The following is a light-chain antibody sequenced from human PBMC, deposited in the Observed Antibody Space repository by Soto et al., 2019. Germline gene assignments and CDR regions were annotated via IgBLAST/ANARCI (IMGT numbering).Light chain of an antibody. CDR1: QSISSN. V-gene: IGKV3-15*01. Sequence: EIVMTQSPATLSMSPEERATLSCRASQSISSNLAWYQQKPGQAPRLLIYGASTRATGIPARFSGSGSGTDFTLTISSLQSEDFAIYYCQQYNNWPPLYTFGQGTKLENK. CDR3: QQYNNWPPLYT. J-gene: IGKJ2*01. CDR2: GAS.